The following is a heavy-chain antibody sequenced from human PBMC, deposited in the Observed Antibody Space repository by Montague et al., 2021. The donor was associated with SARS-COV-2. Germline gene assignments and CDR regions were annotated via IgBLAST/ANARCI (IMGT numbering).Heavy chain of an antibody. CDR2: IHYSGRT. J-gene: IGHJ6*04. V-gene: IGHV4-59*01. D-gene: IGHD2-15*01. CDR3: ASVGRSKLRVCTLSYGMDV. CDR1: GGSISSYY. Sequence: SETLSLTCTVSGGSISSYYWSWIRQPPGKGLEWIAYIHYSGRTNYNSSLRSRVTMSVDTSKSQFSLKLSSVTAADTAVYYCASVGRSKLRVCTLSYGMDVWGKGTTVTVSS.